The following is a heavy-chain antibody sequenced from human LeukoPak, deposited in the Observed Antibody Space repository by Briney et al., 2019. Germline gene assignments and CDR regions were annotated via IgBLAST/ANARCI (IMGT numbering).Heavy chain of an antibody. CDR2: INPSGGST. Sequence: ASVKVSCKASGYTFTSYGISWVRQAPGQGLEWMGIINPSGGSTSYAQKFQGRVTMTRDTSTSTVYMELSSLRSEDTAVYYCAREKTPLHYFDYWGQGTLVTVSS. D-gene: IGHD2-15*01. V-gene: IGHV1-46*01. J-gene: IGHJ4*02. CDR1: GYTFTSYG. CDR3: AREKTPLHYFDY.